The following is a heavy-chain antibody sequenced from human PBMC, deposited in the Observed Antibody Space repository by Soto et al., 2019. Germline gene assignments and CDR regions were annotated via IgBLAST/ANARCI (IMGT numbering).Heavy chain of an antibody. CDR3: ARRAKTATTNWGAFDI. CDR1: GFTFSTYV. Sequence: EVQLLESGGGLVQPGGSLRLSCAASGFTFSTYVMNWVRQAPGKGLEWVSTISYSADKTFYADSVKGRFTISSDKSRDTLFLQMNSPRADDAALYYCARRAKTATTNWGAFDIWGYGTMVTVSS. J-gene: IGHJ3*02. D-gene: IGHD1-7*01. V-gene: IGHV3-23*01. CDR2: ISYSADKT.